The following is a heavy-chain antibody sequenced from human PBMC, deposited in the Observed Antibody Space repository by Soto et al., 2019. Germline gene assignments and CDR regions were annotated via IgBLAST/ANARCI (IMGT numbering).Heavy chain of an antibody. J-gene: IGHJ4*02. Sequence: SETMSLTWGFAGVSISRGNWLTWVRQTPQRGLEYIGEIFHDGTANYYPSFERRVAISVDTSKNQFSLKLTSVTAADTAIYFCARLVYDTRLNYMYFDFWGQGALVTFSS. CDR1: GVSISRGNW. D-gene: IGHD2-8*01. CDR3: ARLVYDTRLNYMYFDF. CDR2: IFHDGTA. V-gene: IGHV4-4*02.